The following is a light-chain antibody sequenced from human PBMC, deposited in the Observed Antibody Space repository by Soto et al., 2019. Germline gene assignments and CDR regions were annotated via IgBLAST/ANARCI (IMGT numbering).Light chain of an antibody. CDR3: QQSYSTPFT. J-gene: IGKJ3*01. CDR1: QSISSY. CDR2: AAS. Sequence: DIQMTQSPSSLSASVGDRVTITCRASQSISSYLNCYQQKPGKAPKLLIYAASSLQSGVPSRFSGSGSGTDFPLTISSLQPEDFATYYCQQSYSTPFTFGPGTKVDIK. V-gene: IGKV1-39*01.